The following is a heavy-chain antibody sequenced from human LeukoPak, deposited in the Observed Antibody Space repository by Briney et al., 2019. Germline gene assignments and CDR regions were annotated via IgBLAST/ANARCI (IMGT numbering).Heavy chain of an antibody. J-gene: IGHJ4*02. Sequence: QAGGSLRLSCAASGFTFDDYAMHWVRQVPGKGLEWVSGISWNSGSIGYADSVKGRFTISRDNAKNSLYLQMNSLRAEDTAVYYCARGGLFAYYFDYWGQGTLVTVSS. CDR2: ISWNSGSI. CDR3: ARGGLFAYYFDY. V-gene: IGHV3-9*01. CDR1: GFTFDDYA. D-gene: IGHD3-10*02.